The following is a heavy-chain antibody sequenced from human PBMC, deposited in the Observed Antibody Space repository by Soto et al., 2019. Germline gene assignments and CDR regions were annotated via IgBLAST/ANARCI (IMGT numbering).Heavy chain of an antibody. J-gene: IGHJ4*02. D-gene: IGHD6-6*01. V-gene: IGHV1-18*01. Sequence: QVQLVQSGAEVKKPGASVKVSCKASGYTFTSYGISWVRQAPGQGLEWMGWISAYNGNTNYAQKLQGRVTMTTDTSTSTAYMELRSXRXXXXXXXXXXXXPYSSSSSFDYWGQGTLVTVSS. CDR3: XXXPYSSSSSFDY. CDR1: GYTFTSYG. CDR2: ISAYNGNT.